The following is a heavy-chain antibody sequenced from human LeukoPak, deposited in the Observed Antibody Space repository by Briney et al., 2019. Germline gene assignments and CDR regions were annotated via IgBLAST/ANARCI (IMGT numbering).Heavy chain of an antibody. Sequence: GGSLRLSCAASGFTFNSFAMTWARQAPGKGLEWVAVISYDGSNKYYADSVKGRFTISRDNSKNTLYLQMNSLRAEDTAVYYCAKVPYKGYSSGWYEGNYYYGMDVWGQGTTVTVSS. CDR3: AKVPYKGYSSGWYEGNYYYGMDV. CDR1: GFTFNSFA. D-gene: IGHD6-19*01. J-gene: IGHJ6*02. CDR2: ISYDGSNK. V-gene: IGHV3-30*18.